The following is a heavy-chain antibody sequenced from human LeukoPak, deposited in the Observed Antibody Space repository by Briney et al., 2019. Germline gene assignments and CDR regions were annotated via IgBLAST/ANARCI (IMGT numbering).Heavy chain of an antibody. J-gene: IGHJ3*02. V-gene: IGHV4-39*07. CDR1: GGSISSSSYY. Sequence: SETLSLTCTVSGGSISSSSYYWGWIRQPPGKGLEWIGSIYYSGSTYYNPSLKSRVTISVDTSKNQFSLKLSSVTAADTAVYYCARDFRQLERPGDAFDIWGQGTMVTVSS. CDR2: IYYSGST. D-gene: IGHD1-1*01. CDR3: ARDFRQLERPGDAFDI.